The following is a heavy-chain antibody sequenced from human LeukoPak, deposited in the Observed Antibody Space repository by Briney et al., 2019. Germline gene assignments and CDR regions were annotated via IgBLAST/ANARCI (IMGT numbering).Heavy chain of an antibody. CDR2: ISAYNGNT. CDR3: ARETGYCSGGSCHYYYGMDV. Sequence: ASVKVSCKASGYTFTSHGISWVRQAPGQGLEWMGWISAYNGNTNYAQKLQGRVTMTTDTSTSTAYMELRSLRSDDTAVYYCARETGYCSGGSCHYYYGMDVWGQGTTVTVSS. CDR1: GYTFTSHG. V-gene: IGHV1-18*01. D-gene: IGHD2-15*01. J-gene: IGHJ6*02.